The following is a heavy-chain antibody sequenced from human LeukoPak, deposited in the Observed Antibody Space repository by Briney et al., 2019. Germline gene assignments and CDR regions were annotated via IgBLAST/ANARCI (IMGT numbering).Heavy chain of an antibody. CDR2: IRGTGGTT. CDR1: GFTFSSYA. Sequence: GGSLRLSCAASGFTFSSYAMNWVRQAPGKGLEWVSSIRGTGGTTYYADSVKGRFTISRDNSKSTLYLEISSLRVEDTAVYYCAKDGISGWYGNHFDYWGQGTLVTVSS. CDR3: AKDGISGWYGNHFDY. V-gene: IGHV3-23*01. D-gene: IGHD6-19*01. J-gene: IGHJ4*02.